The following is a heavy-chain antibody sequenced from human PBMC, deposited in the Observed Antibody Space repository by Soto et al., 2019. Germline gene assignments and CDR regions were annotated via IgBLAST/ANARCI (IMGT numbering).Heavy chain of an antibody. V-gene: IGHV3-48*02. J-gene: IGHJ6*02. CDR3: AKDRSSTMYAMDV. D-gene: IGHD2-2*01. CDR2: ISSSSRTI. CDR1: GFSFSSYS. Sequence: EVQLVESGGGLVQPGGSLRVSCAASGFSFSSYSMNWFRKAPGKGLEWVSYISSSSRTIYYADSVKGRFTISRDNAKNSLYLQMNSLRDEDTGVYYCAKDRSSTMYAMDVWGQGTTVTVSS.